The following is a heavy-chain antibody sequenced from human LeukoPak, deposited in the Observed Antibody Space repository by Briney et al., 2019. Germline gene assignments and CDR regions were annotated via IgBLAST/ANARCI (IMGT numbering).Heavy chain of an antibody. D-gene: IGHD3-10*01. V-gene: IGHV5-51*01. CDR3: ASGPIYYYGSGSYGGAEYFQH. J-gene: IGHJ1*01. CDR2: IYPGDSDT. Sequence: GESLKISCKGSGYSFTSYWIGWVRQMPGKGLEWMGIIYPGDSDTRYSPSFQGQVTISADKSISTAYLQWSSLKASDTAMYYCASGPIYYYGSGSYGGAEYFQHWGQGTLVTVSS. CDR1: GYSFTSYW.